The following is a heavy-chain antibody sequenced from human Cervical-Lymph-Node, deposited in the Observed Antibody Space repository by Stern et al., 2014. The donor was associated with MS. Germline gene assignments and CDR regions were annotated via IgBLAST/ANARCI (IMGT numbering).Heavy chain of an antibody. V-gene: IGHV1-46*01. Sequence: QLVQSGAEVKKPGASVRLSCKASGYRFTSHYMHWVRQAPGQGLEWMGIINPSDGSTGYAPKFQGRVTMTRDTSTSTIYMEMSRLRTEDTAVYYCAGGHTFDYWGQGTLVTVSS. J-gene: IGHJ4*02. CDR1: GYRFTSHY. CDR3: AGGHTFDY. CDR2: INPSDGST.